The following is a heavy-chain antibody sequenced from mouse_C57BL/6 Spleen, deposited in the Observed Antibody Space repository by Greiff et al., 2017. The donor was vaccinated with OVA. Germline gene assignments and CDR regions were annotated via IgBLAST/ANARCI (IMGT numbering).Heavy chain of an antibody. V-gene: IGHV1-55*01. CDR2: IYPGSGST. CDR1: FYTFTSYW. J-gene: IGHJ4*01. Sequence: HVQLQPPWAELVKPGASVKMSCKASFYTFTSYWITWVKQRPGQGLEWIGDIYPGSGSTNYNEKFKSKATLTVDTAARTAYMQLSRLTSEDSAVYYCERNFCNAMDYWGKGTSVTGSA. D-gene: IGHD6-1*01. CDR3: ERNFCNAMDY.